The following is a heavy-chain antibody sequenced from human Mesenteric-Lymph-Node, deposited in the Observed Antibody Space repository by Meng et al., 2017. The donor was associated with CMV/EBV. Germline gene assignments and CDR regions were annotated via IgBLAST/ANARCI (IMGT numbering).Heavy chain of an antibody. J-gene: IGHJ6*02. CDR1: GYTFANYW. Sequence: KVSCKGSGYTFANYWIGWVRQMPGKGLEWMGIIYPGDSDTRYSPSFQGQVTISADKSVSTAYLQWSSLKASDTALYYCARRPTHYYGMDVWGQGTTVTVSS. CDR2: IYPGDSDT. V-gene: IGHV5-51*01. CDR3: ARRPTHYYGMDV.